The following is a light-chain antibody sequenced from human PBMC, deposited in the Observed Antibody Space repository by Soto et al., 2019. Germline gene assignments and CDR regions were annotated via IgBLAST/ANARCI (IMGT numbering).Light chain of an antibody. CDR1: QSISSW. J-gene: IGKJ1*01. Sequence: DIQMTQSPSTLSASVGDRVTITCRASQSISSWLAWYQQKPGKAPKLLIYKASSLQSGFPSRFIGSGSGIEFTLTIRSLQPDVFSTYYCQQYNSYSSCGQGTKVEIK. V-gene: IGKV1-5*03. CDR2: KAS. CDR3: QQYNSYSS.